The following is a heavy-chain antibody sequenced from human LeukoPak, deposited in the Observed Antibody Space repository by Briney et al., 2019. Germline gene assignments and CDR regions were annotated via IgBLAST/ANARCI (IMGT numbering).Heavy chain of an antibody. CDR3: ASRLGRYFDWSYNAFDY. J-gene: IGHJ4*02. D-gene: IGHD3-9*01. V-gene: IGHV4-34*01. CDR2: INHSGST. Sequence: PSETLSLTCAVYGGSFSGYYWSWIRQPPGKGLEWIGEINHSGSTNYNPSLKRRVTISVDTSKNQFSLKLSSVTAADTAVYYCASRLGRYFDWSYNAFDYWGQGTLVTVSS. CDR1: GGSFSGYY.